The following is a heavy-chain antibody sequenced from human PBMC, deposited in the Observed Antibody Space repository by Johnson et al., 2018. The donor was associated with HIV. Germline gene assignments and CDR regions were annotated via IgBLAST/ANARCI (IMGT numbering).Heavy chain of an antibody. V-gene: IGHV3-15*01. CDR3: ASYYVWGTYPYTFDAFEN. CDR1: GFTFSNAW. J-gene: IGHJ3*02. D-gene: IGHD3-16*01. Sequence: VQLMESGGGLVKPGGSLRLSCAASGFTFSNAWMSWVRQAPGKGLEWVGRIKSKTDGGTTDYAAPVKGRFTISRDDSKNTLYLQMNGLKTEDTAIFYCASYYVWGTYPYTFDAFENWGQGTMVTVSS. CDR2: IKSKTDGGTT.